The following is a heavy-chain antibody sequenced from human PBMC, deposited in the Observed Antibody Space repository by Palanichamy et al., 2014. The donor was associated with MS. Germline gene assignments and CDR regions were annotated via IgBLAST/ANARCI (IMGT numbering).Heavy chain of an antibody. J-gene: IGHJ4*02. D-gene: IGHD2-21*02. Sequence: EVQLVASGGLGVQPGGSLRLSCAASGFTFDDYTIHWVRQAPGKGLEWVSLITWDGGDTFYADSVRGRFTISRDNSKNSLYLQMNSLRAEDTALYYCARAAEVTEYYFDYWGQGTLVTVSS. V-gene: IGHV3-43*01. CDR3: ARAAEVTEYYFDY. CDR1: GFTFDDYT. CDR2: ITWDGGDT.